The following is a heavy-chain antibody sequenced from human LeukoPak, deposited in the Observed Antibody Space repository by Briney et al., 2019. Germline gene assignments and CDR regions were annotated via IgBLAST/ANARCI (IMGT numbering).Heavy chain of an antibody. J-gene: IGHJ4*02. D-gene: IGHD3-10*01. CDR1: GFTFDDYA. CDR2: ISWNSGSI. V-gene: IGHV3-9*01. CDR3: AKVHGSGSYYPTPDY. Sequence: PGRSLRLSCAASGFTFDDYAMHWVRQAPGKGLEWVSGISWNSGSIGYADSVKGRFTISRDNAKNSLYLQMNSLRAEDTALYYCAKVHGSGSYYPTPDYWGQGTLVTVSS.